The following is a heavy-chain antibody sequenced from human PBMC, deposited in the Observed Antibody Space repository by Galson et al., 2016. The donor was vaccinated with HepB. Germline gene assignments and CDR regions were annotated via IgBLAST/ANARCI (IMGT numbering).Heavy chain of an antibody. V-gene: IGHV2-70*11. J-gene: IGHJ6*02. CDR2: IDWEDDK. Sequence: PALVKPTQTLTLTCTFSGFSLNTRGMCVSWIRQPPGKALEWLARIDWEDDKYYSPFLESRLAISKDTSTNQVVLTMTNLDPVDSGTYYCARSDTRQSYFALDVWGQGTTVTVSS. CDR3: ARSDTRQSYFALDV. CDR1: GFSLNTRGMC.